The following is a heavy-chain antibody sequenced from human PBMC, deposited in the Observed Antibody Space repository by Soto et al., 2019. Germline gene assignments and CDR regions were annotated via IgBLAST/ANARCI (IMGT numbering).Heavy chain of an antibody. V-gene: IGHV1-18*04. Sequence: ASVRVPCKASGYTFTSYGISWVRQAPGQGLEWMGWISAYNGNTNYAQKLQGRVTMTTDTSTSTAYMELRSLRSDDTAVYYRARDIRLLWCGELIGNYYYGMDVWGQGTTVTVSS. D-gene: IGHD3-10*01. J-gene: IGHJ6*02. CDR3: ARDIRLLWCGELIGNYYYGMDV. CDR2: ISAYNGNT. CDR1: GYTFTSYG.